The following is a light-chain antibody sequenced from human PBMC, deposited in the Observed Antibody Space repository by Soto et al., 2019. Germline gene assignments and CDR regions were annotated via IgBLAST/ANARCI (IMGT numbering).Light chain of an antibody. CDR3: QQSYSTPYT. Sequence: DIQMTQSPSSLSASVGDRVTITCRASQSILSYLNWYQQKPGKAPNLLIYAASSLQSGVPSTFSGSGSGTDFTLNINSLQPEDFATYDCQQSYSTPYTFGQGTKLEIK. CDR2: AAS. J-gene: IGKJ2*01. V-gene: IGKV1-39*01. CDR1: QSILSY.